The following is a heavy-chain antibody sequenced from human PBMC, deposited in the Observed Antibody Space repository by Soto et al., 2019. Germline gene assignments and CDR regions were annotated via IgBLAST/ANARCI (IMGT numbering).Heavy chain of an antibody. Sequence: GGSLRLSCAASGFTFDDYAMHWVRQAPGKGLEWVSGISWNSGSIGYADSVKGRFTISRDNAKNSLYLQMNSLRAEDTALYYCAKDLGYCSSTSCYYYGMDVWGQGTTVTVSS. CDR2: ISWNSGSI. V-gene: IGHV3-9*01. CDR1: GFTFDDYA. CDR3: AKDLGYCSSTSCYYYGMDV. D-gene: IGHD2-2*01. J-gene: IGHJ6*02.